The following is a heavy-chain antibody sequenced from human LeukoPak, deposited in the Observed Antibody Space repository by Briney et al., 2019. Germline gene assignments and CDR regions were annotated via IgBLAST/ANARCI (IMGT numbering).Heavy chain of an antibody. V-gene: IGHV3-23*01. CDR1: GFTFANYA. CDR2: MNGGGGNT. CDR3: AKDFYYGSSYDAFDI. J-gene: IGHJ3*02. Sequence: GGSLRLSCTASGFTFANYAMSWVRQAPGKGLEWVSTMNGGGGNTYDADSVKGRFTISRDNSKNTLYLQMNSLRAEDTAVYYCAKDFYYGSSYDAFDIWGQGTMVTVSS. D-gene: IGHD3-22*01.